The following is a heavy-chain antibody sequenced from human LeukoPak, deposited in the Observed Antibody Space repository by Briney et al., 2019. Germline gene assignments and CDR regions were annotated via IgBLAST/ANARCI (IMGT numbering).Heavy chain of an antibody. Sequence: GGSLRLSCAASGFTFSSYSMNWVRQAPGKGLEWVANIKQDGSEKYYVDSVKGRFTITRDNAKNSLYLQMNSLRAEDTAVYYCAREATNYDFWSGYYSYWGQGTLVTVSS. CDR2: IKQDGSEK. V-gene: IGHV3-7*01. CDR1: GFTFSSYS. CDR3: AREATNYDFWSGYYSY. J-gene: IGHJ4*02. D-gene: IGHD3-3*01.